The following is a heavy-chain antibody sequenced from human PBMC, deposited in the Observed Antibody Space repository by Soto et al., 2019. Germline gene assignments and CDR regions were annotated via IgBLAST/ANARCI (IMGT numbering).Heavy chain of an antibody. D-gene: IGHD2-2*01. CDR3: ARDSLSTSSGFDK. V-gene: IGHV1-18*01. CDR1: GHICRRYG. Sequence: QVQLVQTGAERKKPGASGKVSCKTSGHICRRYGISGVRQAPGQGLEGMGWISGSRGNTTYAQKVQARLTLTKDTSTSTAYMELQSLRPDDTAVYFCARDSLSTSSGFDKRAQGTLVVVSS. CDR2: ISGSRGNT. J-gene: IGHJ4*02.